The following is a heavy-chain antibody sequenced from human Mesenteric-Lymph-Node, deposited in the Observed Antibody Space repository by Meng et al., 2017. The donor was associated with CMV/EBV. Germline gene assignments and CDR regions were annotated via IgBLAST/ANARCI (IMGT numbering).Heavy chain of an antibody. V-gene: IGHV3-48*03. J-gene: IGHJ4*02. D-gene: IGHD2-21*01. CDR3: AREGFLGSGGDWGAHDY. Sequence: GGSLRPSCAASGFTFSSYEMNWVRQAPGKGLEWVSYISSSGSTIYYADSVKGRFTISRDNAKNSLYLQMNSLRAEDTAVYYCAREGFLGSGGDWGAHDYWGQGTLVTVSS. CDR2: ISSSGSTI. CDR1: GFTFSSYE.